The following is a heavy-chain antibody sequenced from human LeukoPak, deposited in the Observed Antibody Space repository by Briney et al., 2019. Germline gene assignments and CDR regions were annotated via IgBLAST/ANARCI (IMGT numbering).Heavy chain of an antibody. J-gene: IGHJ4*02. CDR2: IYYSGST. CDR1: GGSFSGYY. D-gene: IGHD3-22*01. Sequence: SETLSLTCAVYGGSFSGYYWSWIRQPPGKGLEWIGYIYYSGSTYYNPSLKSRVTISVDTSKNQFSLKLSSVTAADTAVYYCARYSGYYLSYFDYWGQGTLVTVSS. CDR3: ARYSGYYLSYFDY. V-gene: IGHV4-34*01.